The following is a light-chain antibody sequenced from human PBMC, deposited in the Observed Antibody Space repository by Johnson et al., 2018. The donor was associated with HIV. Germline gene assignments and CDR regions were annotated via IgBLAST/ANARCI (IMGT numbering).Light chain of an antibody. CDR1: SSNIVNNY. CDR2: DNH. J-gene: IGLJ1*01. Sequence: QSVLTQPPSVSAAPGQKVTISCSGSSSNIVNNYVSWYQQLPGTAPKLLIYDNHKRPSGIPDRFFGSKSGTSATLDITGLQTGDEADYYCGTWDSSLSAYVFGTGTKVTVL. CDR3: GTWDSSLSAYV. V-gene: IGLV1-51*01.